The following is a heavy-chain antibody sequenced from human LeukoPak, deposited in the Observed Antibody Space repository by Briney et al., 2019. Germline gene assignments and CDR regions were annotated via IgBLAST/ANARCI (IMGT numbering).Heavy chain of an antibody. D-gene: IGHD2/OR15-2a*01. CDR1: GFTFSSYA. V-gene: IGHV3-23*01. J-gene: IGHJ3*02. CDR2: ISGSGGST. CDR3: AKDVIDAYPLDAFDI. Sequence: PGGSLRVSCAASGFTFSSYAMSWVRQAPGKGLEWVSVISGSGGSTHYADSVMGRFTISRDNSKNTLSLQMNSLRAEDTAIYYCAKDVIDAYPLDAFDIWGQGTMVTVSS.